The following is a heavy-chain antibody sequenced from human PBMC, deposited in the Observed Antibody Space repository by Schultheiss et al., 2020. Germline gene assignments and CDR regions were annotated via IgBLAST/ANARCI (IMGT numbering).Heavy chain of an antibody. CDR3: ARGRGYSYGYLHWFDS. Sequence: SETLSLTCAVYGGSFSAYYWSWIRQPPGKGLEWIGYIFYSGSTKYNPSLKSRVTISVDTSKNQFSLKLSSVTAADTAVYYCARGRGYSYGYLHWFDSWGQGTLVTVSS. CDR2: IFYSGST. D-gene: IGHD5-18*01. CDR1: GGSFSAYY. J-gene: IGHJ5*01. V-gene: IGHV4-59*08.